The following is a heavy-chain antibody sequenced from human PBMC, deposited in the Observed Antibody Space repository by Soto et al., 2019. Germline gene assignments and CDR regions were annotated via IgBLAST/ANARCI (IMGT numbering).Heavy chain of an antibody. J-gene: IGHJ3*01. V-gene: IGHV1-69*02. CDR3: AINYYDTAPY. D-gene: IGHD3-22*01. Sequence: QVQLVQSGADVKKPGSSVKVSCKASGGTFSSYTISWVRQAPGQGLEWMGRIIPILGVANYAHKFQGRVTTTADKSTSTAYMELSSLRSEDTAVYYCAINYYDTAPYWGQGTMVTVSS. CDR2: IIPILGVA. CDR1: GGTFSSYT.